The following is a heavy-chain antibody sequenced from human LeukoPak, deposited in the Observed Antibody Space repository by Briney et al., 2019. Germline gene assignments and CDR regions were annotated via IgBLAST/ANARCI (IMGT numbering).Heavy chain of an antibody. V-gene: IGHV3-23*01. CDR1: GFSISGYA. D-gene: IGHD5-18*01. CDR2: ISGSGGST. Sequence: PGGSLRLSCAASGFSISGYAMSWVRQAPGKGLEWVSGISGSGGSTDYADSVKGRFIISRDNSKNRLCLQMNSLRAEDTAVYYCAKEWMRLSLWGQGTMVTVSS. J-gene: IGHJ4*02. CDR3: AKEWMRLSL.